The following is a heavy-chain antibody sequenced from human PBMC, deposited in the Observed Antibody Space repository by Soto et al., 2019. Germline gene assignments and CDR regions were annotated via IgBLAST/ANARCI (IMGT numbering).Heavy chain of an antibody. D-gene: IGHD2-2*01. Sequence: HVQLVESGGGVVQPGRSLRLSCAVSGFNFSSYGMHWVRQAPGKGLEWVAVISYDGSHKASADSVKGRFAISRDNSKNTAFLQNKRLKGGDTAVDYCAKDFGKASSWPADWGQGTLVTVSS. J-gene: IGHJ4*02. CDR2: ISYDGSHK. CDR3: AKDFGKASSWPAD. CDR1: GFNFSSYG. V-gene: IGHV3-30*18.